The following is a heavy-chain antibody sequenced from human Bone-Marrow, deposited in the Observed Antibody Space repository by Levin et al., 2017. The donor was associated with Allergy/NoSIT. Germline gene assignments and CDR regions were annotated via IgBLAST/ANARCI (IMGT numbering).Heavy chain of an antibody. CDR3: ARTLKEIAVAATSFDS. V-gene: IGHV4-31*03. J-gene: IGHJ4*02. CDR1: GGPITSGGYY. CDR2: IYYSGSS. D-gene: IGHD6-19*01. Sequence: SCTVSGGPITSGGYYWSWIRQHPTRGLEWIGYIYYSGSSHYNPSLESRLSLSVDPSKKQFSLRLSSVTAADTAVYYCARTLKEIAVAATSFDSWGQGISVTVSS.